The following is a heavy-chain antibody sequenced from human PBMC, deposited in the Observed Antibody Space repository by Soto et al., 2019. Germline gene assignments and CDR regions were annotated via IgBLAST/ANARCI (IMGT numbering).Heavy chain of an antibody. CDR3: ARGGSVLLWFGELFQALDEYNWFDP. CDR1: GYTFTSYY. Sequence: ASVKVSCKASGYTFTSYYMHWVRQAPGQGLEWMGIINPSGGSTSYAQKFQGRVTMTRDTSTSTVYMELSSLRSEDTAVYYCARGGSVLLWFGELFQALDEYNWFDPWGQGTLVTVSS. J-gene: IGHJ5*02. CDR2: INPSGGST. D-gene: IGHD3-10*01. V-gene: IGHV1-46*01.